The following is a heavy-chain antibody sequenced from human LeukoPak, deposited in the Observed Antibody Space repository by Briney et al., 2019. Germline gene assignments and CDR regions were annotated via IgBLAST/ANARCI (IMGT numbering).Heavy chain of an antibody. D-gene: IGHD4-17*01. Sequence: GGSLRLSCAASGFTFSSYGMNWLRQAPGKGLEWVAVIWYDGSNKYYADSVKGRFTISRDNSKNTLYLQMNSLRAEDTAVYYCARDDDYGDYGYYGMDVWGQGTTVTVSS. CDR3: ARDDDYGDYGYYGMDV. J-gene: IGHJ6*02. CDR1: GFTFSSYG. CDR2: IWYDGSNK. V-gene: IGHV3-33*08.